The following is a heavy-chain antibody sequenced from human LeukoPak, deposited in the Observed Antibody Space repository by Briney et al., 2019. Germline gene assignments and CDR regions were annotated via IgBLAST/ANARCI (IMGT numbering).Heavy chain of an antibody. CDR3: ARDRLNGTYDD. CDR2: IKEDGSDQ. J-gene: IGHJ4*02. D-gene: IGHD1-26*01. Sequence: GGSLRLSCAAPGFTFSSYWMTWVRQAPGKGLEWVANIKEDGSDQYYVDSLKGRFTISRDNAKNSLYLQMNSLRVEDTGVYYCARDRLNGTYDDWGQGTLVTVFS. CDR1: GFTFSSYW. V-gene: IGHV3-7*01.